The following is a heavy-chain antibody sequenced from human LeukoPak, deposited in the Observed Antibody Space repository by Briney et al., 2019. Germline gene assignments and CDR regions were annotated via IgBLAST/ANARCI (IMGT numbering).Heavy chain of an antibody. D-gene: IGHD6-19*01. V-gene: IGHV1-18*01. CDR3: ARDRTRIAVVGTNWFDP. CDR1: GYTFTSYG. CDR2: ISAYNGNT. Sequence: ASVKVSCKASGYTFTSYGISWVRQAPGQGLEWMGWISAYNGNTNYAQKLQGRVTMTTDTSTSTAYMELRSLRSDDTAVYYCARDRTRIAVVGTNWFDPWGQGTLVTVSS. J-gene: IGHJ5*02.